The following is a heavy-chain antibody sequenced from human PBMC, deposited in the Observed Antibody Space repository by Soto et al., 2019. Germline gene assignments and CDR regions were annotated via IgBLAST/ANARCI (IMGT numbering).Heavy chain of an antibody. V-gene: IGHV4-31*02. J-gene: IGHJ2*01. D-gene: IGHD3-22*01. Sequence: PGTGLEWTGTIYCSVSTYYNPSLKSRVTISVDTSKNQCSLKLSSVTAADTAVYYCVLTSFFRAEDGRRYYYHVSAFLRNRSSDL. CDR2: IYCSVST. CDR3: VLTSFFRAEDGRRYYYHVSAFLRNRSSDL.